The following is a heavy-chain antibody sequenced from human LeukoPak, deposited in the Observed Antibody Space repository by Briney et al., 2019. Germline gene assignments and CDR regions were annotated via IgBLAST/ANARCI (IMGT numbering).Heavy chain of an antibody. V-gene: IGHV1-18*01. CDR1: GYTFTSYG. CDR2: ISAYNGNT. CDR3: ARLQRSGYYYFPAFDI. Sequence: ASVKVSCKASGYTFTSYGISWVRQAPGQGLEWMGWISAYNGNTNYAQKLQGRVTMTTDTSTSTAYMELRSLRSDDTAVYYCARLQRSGYYYFPAFDIWGQGTMVTVSS. J-gene: IGHJ3*02. D-gene: IGHD3-22*01.